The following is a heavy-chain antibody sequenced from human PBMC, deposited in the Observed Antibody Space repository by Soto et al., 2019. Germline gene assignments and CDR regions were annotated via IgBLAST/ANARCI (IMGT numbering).Heavy chain of an antibody. CDR1: GGSFSGYY. J-gene: IGHJ6*02. CDR3: ASMTPDYDFWSGYGTYYYYYGMDV. CDR2: INHSGST. Sequence: PSETLSLPCAVYGGSFSGYYWSWIRQPPGKGLEWIGEINHSGSTNYNPSLKSRVTISVDTSKNQFSLKLSSVTAADTAVYYCASMTPDYDFWSGYGTYYYYYGMDVWGQGTTVTVSS. V-gene: IGHV4-34*01. D-gene: IGHD3-3*01.